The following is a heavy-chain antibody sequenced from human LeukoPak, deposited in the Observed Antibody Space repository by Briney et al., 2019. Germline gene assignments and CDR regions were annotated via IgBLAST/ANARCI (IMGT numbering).Heavy chain of an antibody. V-gene: IGHV3-74*01. CDR2: INTDGSST. J-gene: IGHJ4*02. Sequence: GGSLTLSCAASGFTFSTYWMHWVRQAPGKGLVWVSRINTDGSSTTYADSVKGRFTSSRDNAKNTLYLQMNSLRAEDTAVYYCASAHNDYGDYDFGYWGQGTLVTVSS. CDR1: GFTFSTYW. CDR3: ASAHNDYGDYDFGY. D-gene: IGHD4-17*01.